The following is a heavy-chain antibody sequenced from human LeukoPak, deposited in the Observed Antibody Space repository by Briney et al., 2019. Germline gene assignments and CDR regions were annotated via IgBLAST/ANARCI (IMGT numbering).Heavy chain of an antibody. CDR1: GFTVSSSY. CDR3: ARDSGYDYPPYGGMDV. Sequence: GGSLRLSCAASGFTVSSSYMNWVRQAPGKGLEWVSLIFSGGGTYYADSVKGRFTISRDNSKNTLFLQMNSLRAEDTAVYYCARDSGYDYPPYGGMDVWGQGTTVTVSS. D-gene: IGHD5-12*01. CDR2: IFSGGGT. J-gene: IGHJ6*02. V-gene: IGHV3-66*01.